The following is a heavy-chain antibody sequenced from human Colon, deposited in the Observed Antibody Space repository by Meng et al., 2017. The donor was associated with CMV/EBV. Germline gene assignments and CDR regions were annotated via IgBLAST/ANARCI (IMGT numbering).Heavy chain of an antibody. CDR1: GSTFTNYG. D-gene: IGHD1-26*01. J-gene: IGHJ1*01. CDR3: VRESQSGSYIYLQH. Sequence: QVQLVQSGAEVKKPGASVKVSCKASGSTFTNYGISWVRQAPGQGLEWMGWISAYTGDTYYAQKFQGRVTMTTDTSTSTAYMELRSLRSDDTAVYYCVRESQSGSYIYLQHWGQGTLVTVSS. V-gene: IGHV1-18*01. CDR2: ISAYTGDT.